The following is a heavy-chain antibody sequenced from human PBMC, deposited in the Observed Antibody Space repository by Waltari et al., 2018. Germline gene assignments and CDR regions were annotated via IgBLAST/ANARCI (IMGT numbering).Heavy chain of an antibody. V-gene: IGHV4-38-2*01. J-gene: IGHJ4*02. Sequence: QVQLQESGPGLVKPAETLSPPCAVSGHSIRSTYYWGWIRQSPGKGLEWIANIYHNGKTYYNPSLKSRVTISLDTSKNRFSLNLRSVTAADTALYYCAAYLPDWGRGRDYWGQGVLVTVSS. CDR2: IYHNGKT. CDR3: AAYLPDWGRGRDY. D-gene: IGHD7-27*01. CDR1: GHSIRSTYY.